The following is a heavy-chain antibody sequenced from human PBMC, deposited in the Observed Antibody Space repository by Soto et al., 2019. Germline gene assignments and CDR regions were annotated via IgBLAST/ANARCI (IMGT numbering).Heavy chain of an antibody. CDR1: GGTFSSYA. V-gene: IGHV1-69*13. D-gene: IGHD4-4*01. CDR2: IIPIFGTA. CDR3: ARDERSNYGGYYGMDV. J-gene: IGHJ6*02. Sequence: SVKVSCKASGGTFSSYAISWVRQAPGQGLEWMGGIIPIFGTANYAQKFQGRVTITADESTSTAYMELSSLRSEDTAVYYCARDERSNYGGYYGMDVSGQGTTVTVSS.